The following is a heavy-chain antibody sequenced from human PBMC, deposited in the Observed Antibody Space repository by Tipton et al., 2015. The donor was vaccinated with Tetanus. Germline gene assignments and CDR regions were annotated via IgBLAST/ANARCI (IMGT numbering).Heavy chain of an antibody. D-gene: IGHD1-1*01. Sequence: QLVQSGAEVKKPGESLQISCKGSGYNFTIYYIGWVRQMPGKGLEWMGIIYPADSNTIYSPSFQGQVTISADRSTNTAYLQWSSLQASDTAIYYCARRRTTTALANFFDSWGQGTQVTVPS. V-gene: IGHV5-51*01. J-gene: IGHJ4*02. CDR1: GYNFTIYY. CDR2: IYPADSNT. CDR3: ARRRTTTALANFFDS.